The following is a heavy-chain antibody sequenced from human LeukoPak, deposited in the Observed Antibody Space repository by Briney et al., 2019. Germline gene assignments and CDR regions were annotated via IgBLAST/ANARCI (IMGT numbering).Heavy chain of an antibody. CDR2: FDPEDGET. Sequence: ASVKVSCKVSGYTLTELSMHWVRQAPGKGLEWMGGFDPEDGETIYAQKFQGRVTMTEDTSTDTVYMELSSLRSEDTAVYYCATGKGGSGSYSGFDYWGQGTLVTVSS. V-gene: IGHV1-24*01. CDR1: GYTLTELS. CDR3: ATGKGGSGSYSGFDY. J-gene: IGHJ4*02. D-gene: IGHD3-10*01.